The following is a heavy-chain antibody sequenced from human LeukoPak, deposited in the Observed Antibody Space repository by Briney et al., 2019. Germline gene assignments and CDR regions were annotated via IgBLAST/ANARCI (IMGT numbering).Heavy chain of an antibody. CDR2: IYTGGST. V-gene: IGHV4-4*07. D-gene: IGHD3-10*01. CDR3: ARDQRVRGVHYYYGMDV. CDR1: GGSISSYY. J-gene: IGHJ6*02. Sequence: SETLSLTCTVSGGSISSYYWSWIRQPAGKGLEWIGRIYTGGSTNYNPSLKSRVTMSVDTSKNQFSLKLSSVTAADTAVYYCARDQRVRGVHYYYGMDVWGQGTTVTVSS.